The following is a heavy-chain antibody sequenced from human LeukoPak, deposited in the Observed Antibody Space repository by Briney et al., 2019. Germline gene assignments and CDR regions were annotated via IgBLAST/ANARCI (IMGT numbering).Heavy chain of an antibody. D-gene: IGHD3-10*01. CDR1: GGSFSGYY. CDR3: ARGLTMVRGVTDY. CDR2: INHSGST. V-gene: IGHV4-34*01. Sequence: SETLSLTCAVYGGSFSGYYWSWIRQPPGKGLEWIGEINHSGSTNYNPSLKSRVTISVDTSKNQFSLKLSSVTAADTAMYYCARGLTMVRGVTDYWGQRTLVTVSS. J-gene: IGHJ4*02.